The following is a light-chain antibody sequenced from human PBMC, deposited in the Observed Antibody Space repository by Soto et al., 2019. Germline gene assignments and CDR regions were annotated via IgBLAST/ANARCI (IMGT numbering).Light chain of an antibody. V-gene: IGKV1-5*03. CDR2: EAS. CDR1: QSISTW. Sequence: DIQVTQSPSTLSASVGDRVTITCRASQSISTWLAWYQQKPGKAPKLLIYEASSLESGVPSRFGGSGSGTEYTLTISSLQPDDFETYFCQPYEDYPLTLGGGTKVDI. CDR3: QPYEDYPLT. J-gene: IGKJ4*01.